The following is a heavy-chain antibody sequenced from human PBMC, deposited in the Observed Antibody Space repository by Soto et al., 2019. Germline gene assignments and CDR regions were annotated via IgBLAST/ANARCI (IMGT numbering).Heavy chain of an antibody. CDR3: AGTYYYDSSGYYYGLGIFDY. Sequence: TSETLSLTCTVSGGSISSSSYYWGWIRQPPGKGLEWIGSIYYSGSTYYNPSLKSRVAISVDTSKNQFSLKLSSVTAADTAVYYCAGTYYYDSSGYYYGLGIFDYWGQGTLVTVSS. D-gene: IGHD3-22*01. CDR2: IYYSGST. CDR1: GGSISSSSYY. V-gene: IGHV4-39*01. J-gene: IGHJ4*02.